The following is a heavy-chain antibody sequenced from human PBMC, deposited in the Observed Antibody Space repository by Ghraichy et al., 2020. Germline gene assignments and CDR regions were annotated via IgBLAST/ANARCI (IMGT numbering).Heavy chain of an antibody. CDR3: ARGFDYGGNTRGVDY. CDR1: GGSISSSSYS. J-gene: IGHJ4*02. V-gene: IGHV4-39*07. Sequence: TLSLTCTVSGGSISSSSYSWGWIRHPPGKGLEWIGSVYYSGSTFYNPSLKSRVTISVDTSKNQFSLKLTSVTAADTAVYYCARGFDYGGNTRGVDYWGQGTLVTVSS. D-gene: IGHD4-23*01. CDR2: VYYSGST.